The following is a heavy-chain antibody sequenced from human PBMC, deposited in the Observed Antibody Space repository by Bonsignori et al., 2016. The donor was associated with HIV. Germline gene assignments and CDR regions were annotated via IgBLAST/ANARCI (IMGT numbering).Heavy chain of an antibody. Sequence: WIRQPPGKGLEWVSYISSSGSTIYYADSVKGRFTISRDNAKNSLYLQMNSLRAEDTAVYYCSSESGYPPDAFDIWGQGTMVTVSS. CDR2: ISSSGSTI. J-gene: IGHJ3*02. CDR3: SSESGYPPDAFDI. D-gene: IGHD3-3*01. V-gene: IGHV3-48*03.